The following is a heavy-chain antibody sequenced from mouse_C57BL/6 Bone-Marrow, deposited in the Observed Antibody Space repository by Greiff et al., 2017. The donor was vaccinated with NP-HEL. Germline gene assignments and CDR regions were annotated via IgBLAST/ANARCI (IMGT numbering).Heavy chain of an antibody. V-gene: IGHV3-6*01. CDR2: ITYGGSN. D-gene: IGHD2-4*01. Sequence: EVQLKESGPGLVKPSQSLSLTCSVTGYSITGGYYWNWIRQFPGNKLEWMGYITYGGSNNYNPSLKNRISITRDTSGNQFFLKLNSVTTEDSATYYCATADYDFDFASWGQGTTLTVSS. CDR1: GYSITGGYY. CDR3: ATADYDFDFAS. J-gene: IGHJ2*01.